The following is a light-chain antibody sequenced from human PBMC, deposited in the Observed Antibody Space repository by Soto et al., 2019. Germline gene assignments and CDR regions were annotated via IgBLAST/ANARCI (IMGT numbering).Light chain of an antibody. CDR1: QNISRY. Sequence: ILLTQSPFTLSLSPGERATLSCRASQNISRYLIWYQQKPGQAPRLLMYDVSNRATGIPARFSGSGSGTEFTLTISSLQSEDFEVYYCQQYNNWLHTFGGGTKVDIK. V-gene: IGKV3-11*01. J-gene: IGKJ4*01. CDR2: DVS. CDR3: QQYNNWLHT.